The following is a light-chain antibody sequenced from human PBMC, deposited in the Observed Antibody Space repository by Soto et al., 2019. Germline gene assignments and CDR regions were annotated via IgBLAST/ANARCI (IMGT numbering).Light chain of an antibody. CDR2: GAS. CDR1: QGFSNS. Sequence: DIQMTQSPSSLTASVGDRVTISCRASQGFSNSLAWYQQKPGKVPTLLIYGASILQSGVPSRFSGSGSGTEFTLTISSLQLEDVATYYCQKYDSAPLTFGGGTKVEIK. J-gene: IGKJ4*01. CDR3: QKYDSAPLT. V-gene: IGKV1-27*01.